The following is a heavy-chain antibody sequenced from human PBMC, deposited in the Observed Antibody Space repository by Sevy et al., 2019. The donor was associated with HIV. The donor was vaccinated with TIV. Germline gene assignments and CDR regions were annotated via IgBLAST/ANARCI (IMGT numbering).Heavy chain of an antibody. J-gene: IGHJ4*02. CDR2: IFPGDSDT. Sequence: KVSCNASGYNFNNFWIDWVRQMPGKGLEWMGVIFPGDSDTRDSPSFQGRVTISVDKSTNTAYLHWSSLKASDTAMYYCARHGVSPIRAPDYWGQGSQVTVSS. CDR1: GYNFNNFW. D-gene: IGHD2-2*02. CDR3: ARHGVSPIRAPDY. V-gene: IGHV5-51*01.